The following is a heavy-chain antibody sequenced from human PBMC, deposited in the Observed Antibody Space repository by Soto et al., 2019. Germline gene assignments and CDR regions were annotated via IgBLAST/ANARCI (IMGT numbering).Heavy chain of an antibody. CDR3: GKSPDFYYYTMEV. J-gene: IGHJ6*02. CDR1: GFTFSGYA. Sequence: XVSLRLSCAASGFTFSGYARTWVRQAPGKGLEWVSSITGSGTSTYYADSVKGRFIISRDNSKNTVSLQMNSLRADDTAVYYCGKSPDFYYYTMEVWGQGTTVTVSS. V-gene: IGHV3-23*01. CDR2: ITGSGTST.